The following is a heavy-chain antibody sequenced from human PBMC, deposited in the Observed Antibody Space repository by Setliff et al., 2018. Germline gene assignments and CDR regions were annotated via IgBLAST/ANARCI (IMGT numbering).Heavy chain of an antibody. D-gene: IGHD3-22*01. J-gene: IGHJ6*03. V-gene: IGHV1-69*13. CDR3: AREERYYYDSTDYYYYMDV. CDR1: GGTFSTYG. Sequence: SVKVSCKASGGTFSTYGITWVRQAPGQGLEWVGGIMPIFGTINYAQKFQGRVTITADESTSTVYMELSSLRSDDTALYYCAREERYYYDSTDYYYYMDVWGKGTTVTVSS. CDR2: IMPIFGTI.